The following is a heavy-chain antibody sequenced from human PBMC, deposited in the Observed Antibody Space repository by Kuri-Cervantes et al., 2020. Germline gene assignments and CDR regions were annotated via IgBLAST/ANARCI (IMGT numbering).Heavy chain of an antibody. V-gene: IGHV3-7*01. CDR1: GFTFSSYW. D-gene: IGHD3-22*01. CDR3: ARPNVGIYYDSSGYYGFDY. CDR2: IKQDGSEK. J-gene: IGHJ4*02. Sequence: GESLKISCAASGFTFSSYWMSWVRQAPGKGLEWVANIKQDGSEKYYVDSVKGRFTISRDNAKNSLYLQMNSLRAEDTAVYYCARPNVGIYYDSSGYYGFDYWGQGTLVTVSS.